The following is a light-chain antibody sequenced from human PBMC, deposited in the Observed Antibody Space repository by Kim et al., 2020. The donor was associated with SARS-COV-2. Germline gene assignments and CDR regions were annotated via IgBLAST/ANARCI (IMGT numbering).Light chain of an antibody. CDR2: SNN. J-gene: IGLJ3*02. CDR3: AAWDDSLHGWV. CDR1: SSNIGSNT. Sequence: QSALTQPPSASGTPGQRVAISCSGSSSNIGSNTVNWYQQLPGTAPKLLIHSNNLRPSGVPDRFSDSKSGTSASLAISGLQSEDEADYYCAAWDDSLHGWVFGGGTKLTVL. V-gene: IGLV1-44*01.